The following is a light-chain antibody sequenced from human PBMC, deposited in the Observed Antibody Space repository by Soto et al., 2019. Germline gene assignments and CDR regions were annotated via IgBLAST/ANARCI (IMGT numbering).Light chain of an antibody. CDR1: QGIRND. Sequence: AIQPTKSASSLSASVRDRVTITCRASQGIRNDLGWYQQKPGKAPKLLIYDASSLESGVPSRFSGSGSGTEFTLTISSLQPDDFATYYCQQYNSYSWTFGQGTKVDI. V-gene: IGKV1-13*02. J-gene: IGKJ1*01. CDR3: QQYNSYSWT. CDR2: DAS.